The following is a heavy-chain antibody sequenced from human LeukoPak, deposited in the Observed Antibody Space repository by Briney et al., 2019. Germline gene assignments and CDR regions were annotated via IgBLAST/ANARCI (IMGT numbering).Heavy chain of an antibody. V-gene: IGHV4-30-4*01. D-gene: IGHD2-21*02. CDR3: ARYVVVTANYYFDY. J-gene: IGHJ4*02. CDR1: GGSISSGDYY. CDR2: IYYSGST. Sequence: SETLSLTCTVSGGSISSGDYYWSWIRQPPGKGLEWIGYIYYSGSTYYNPSLKSRVTISVDTSKNQFSLKLSSVTAADTAVYYCARYVVVTANYYFDYWGQGTLVTVSS.